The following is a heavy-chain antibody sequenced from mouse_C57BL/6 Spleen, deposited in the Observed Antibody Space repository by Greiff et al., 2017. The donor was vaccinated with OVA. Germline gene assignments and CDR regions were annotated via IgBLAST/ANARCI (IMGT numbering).Heavy chain of an antibody. CDR1: GYTFTSYW. V-gene: IGHV1-50*01. CDR2: IDPSDSYT. CDR3: ARAGSSRVDT. J-gene: IGHJ2*01. Sequence: QVQLQQPGAELVKPGASVKLSCKASGYTFTSYWMQWVKQRPGQGLEWIGEIDPSDSYTNYNQKFKGKATLTVDTSSSTAYMQLSSLTSEDSAVYYCARAGSSRVDTWGQDTTLTVSS. D-gene: IGHD1-1*01.